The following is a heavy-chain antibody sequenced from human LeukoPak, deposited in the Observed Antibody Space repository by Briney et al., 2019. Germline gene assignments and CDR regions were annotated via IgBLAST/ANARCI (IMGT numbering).Heavy chain of an antibody. CDR2: ISSDGRST. J-gene: IGHJ4*02. V-gene: IGHV3-30*03. Sequence: PGGSLRLSCVTSGFTINTYGMNWVRQAPGKGLEWVATISSDGRSTYYADSVKGRFTISRDNSENTLYLQLNSLRPDDTAVYYCARVRVILTTMASFSYWGLGTLVTVSS. CDR3: ARVRVILTTMASFSY. CDR1: GFTINTYG. D-gene: IGHD3-9*01.